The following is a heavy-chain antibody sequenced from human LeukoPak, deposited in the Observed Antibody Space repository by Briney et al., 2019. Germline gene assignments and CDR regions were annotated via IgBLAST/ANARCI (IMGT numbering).Heavy chain of an antibody. CDR1: GGSISSYY. V-gene: IGHV4-59*12. D-gene: IGHD3-10*01. J-gene: IGHJ4*02. CDR2: IYYSGST. CDR3: ARRGGRLLWFGEFAYYFDY. Sequence: SETLSLTCTVSGGSISSYYWSWIRQPPGKGLEWIGYIYYSGSTNYNPSLKSRVTISVDTSKNQFSLKLSSVTAADTAVYYCARRGGRLLWFGEFAYYFDYWGQGTLVTVSS.